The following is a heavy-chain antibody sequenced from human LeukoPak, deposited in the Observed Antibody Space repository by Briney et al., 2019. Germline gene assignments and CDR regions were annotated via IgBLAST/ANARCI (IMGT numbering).Heavy chain of an antibody. CDR2: INPNSGGT. J-gene: IGHJ4*02. CDR3: ARALAPYRVRGVGSDY. CDR1: GYTFTGYY. V-gene: IGHV1-2*02. Sequence: GASVKVSCKASGYTFTGYYMHWVRQAPGQGLEWMGWINPNSGGTNYAQKFQGRVTMTRDTSISTAYMELSRLRSDDTAVYYCARALAPYRVRGVGSDYWGQGTLVTVSS. D-gene: IGHD3-10*01.